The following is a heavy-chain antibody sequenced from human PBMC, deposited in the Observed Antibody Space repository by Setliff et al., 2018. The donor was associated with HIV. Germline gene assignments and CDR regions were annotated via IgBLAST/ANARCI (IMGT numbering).Heavy chain of an antibody. CDR3: ARERSRGYTDPPRFDY. Sequence: SETLSLTCIISGDSISNDYFWGWIRLPPGKGLEWIADIRHSGTTYYNPSLKSRVTISVDTSKNQFSLRLTSVTAADTAVYYCARERSRGYTDPPRFDYWGQGTLVTVSS. D-gene: IGHD5-18*01. J-gene: IGHJ4*02. V-gene: IGHV4-38-2*02. CDR2: IRHSGTT. CDR1: GDSISNDYF.